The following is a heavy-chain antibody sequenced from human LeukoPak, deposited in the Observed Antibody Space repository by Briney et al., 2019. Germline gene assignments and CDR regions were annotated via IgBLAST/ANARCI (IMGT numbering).Heavy chain of an antibody. Sequence: ASVKVSCKVSGYTLTELSMHWVRQAPGKGLEWMGGFDPEEGETIYAQKFQGRVTMTEDTSTDTAYMELSSLRSEDTAVYYCATDLVGYSYGLSGYDYWGQGTLVTVSS. D-gene: IGHD5-18*01. CDR1: GYTLTELS. J-gene: IGHJ4*02. CDR3: ATDLVGYSYGLSGYDY. CDR2: FDPEEGET. V-gene: IGHV1-24*01.